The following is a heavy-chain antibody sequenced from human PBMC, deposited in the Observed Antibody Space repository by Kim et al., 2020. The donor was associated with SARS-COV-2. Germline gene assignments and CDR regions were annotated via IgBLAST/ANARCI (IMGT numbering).Heavy chain of an antibody. Sequence: SETLSLTCAVYGGSFSGYYWSWIRQPPGKGLEWIGEINHSGSTNYNPSLKSRVTISVDTSKNQFSLKLSSVTAADTAVYYCASKRAANYYGSGSYRWFDPWGQGTLVTVSS. CDR1: GGSFSGYY. V-gene: IGHV4-34*01. J-gene: IGHJ5*02. CDR3: ASKRAANYYGSGSYRWFDP. D-gene: IGHD3-10*01. CDR2: INHSGST.